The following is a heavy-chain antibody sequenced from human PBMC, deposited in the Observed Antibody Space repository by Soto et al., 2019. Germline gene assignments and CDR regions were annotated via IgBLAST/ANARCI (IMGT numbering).Heavy chain of an antibody. CDR3: ARGAWGADYYYMDV. D-gene: IGHD3-16*01. CDR1: GGTFSSYT. V-gene: IGHV1-69*02. CDR2: IIPILGIA. J-gene: IGHJ6*03. Sequence: QVQLVQSGAEVKKPGSSVKVSCKASGGTFSSYTISWVRQAPGQGLEWMGRIIPILGIANYAQKFQGRVTITADKSTSTAYMELSSLRSEDTAVYYCARGAWGADYYYMDVWGKGTPVTVSS.